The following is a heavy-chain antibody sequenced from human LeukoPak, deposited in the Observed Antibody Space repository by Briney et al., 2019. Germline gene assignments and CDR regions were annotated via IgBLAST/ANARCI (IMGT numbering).Heavy chain of an antibody. Sequence: GGSLRLSCAASGFTFSSYSRNWVRQAPGKGLEWVSSISSSSSYIYYADSVKGRFTISRDNAKNSLYLQMNSLRAEDTAVYYCARAPSQGVFDYWGQGTLVTVSS. CDR1: GFTFSSYS. CDR2: ISSSSSYI. V-gene: IGHV3-21*01. CDR3: ARAPSQGVFDY. D-gene: IGHD3-10*01. J-gene: IGHJ4*02.